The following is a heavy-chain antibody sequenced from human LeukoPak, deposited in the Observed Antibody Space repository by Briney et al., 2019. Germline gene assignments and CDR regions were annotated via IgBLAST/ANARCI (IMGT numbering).Heavy chain of an antibody. CDR2: IGGSGSFI. V-gene: IGHV3-48*02. CDR3: ARLLATWDYYYMDV. Sequence: PGGSLRLSCAGSGFRFSTYSIKWVRQAPGKGLECVSHIGGSGSFIYYADSVRGRFTISRDNAKNSVYLQMNSLRDEDTAVYFCARLLATWDYYYMDVWGKGTTVTVSS. CDR1: GFRFSTYS. J-gene: IGHJ6*03. D-gene: IGHD3-3*02.